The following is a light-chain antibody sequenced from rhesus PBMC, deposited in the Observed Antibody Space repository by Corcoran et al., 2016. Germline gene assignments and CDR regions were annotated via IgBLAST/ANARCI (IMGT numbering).Light chain of an antibody. J-gene: IGKJ3*01. CDR1: QGISSS. CDR3: LQHNSYPFT. Sequence: DIQMTQSPSSLSASVGDTVTITCRASQGISSSLNWFPQQPGKAPKLLIYDASSLESGVPSRFSGSGSGTDFTLTISSLQPEDFAAYYCLQHNSYPFTFGPGTKLDIK. V-gene: IGKV1-28*03. CDR2: DAS.